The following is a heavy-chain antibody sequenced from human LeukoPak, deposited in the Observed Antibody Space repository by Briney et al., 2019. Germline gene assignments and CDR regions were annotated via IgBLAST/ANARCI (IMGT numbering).Heavy chain of an antibody. Sequence: ASVKVSCKTSGYTFTNYGISWVRQAPGQGLEWMGWISAYNGNTAYAQNLQGRVTMTTDTSTTTAYMELRSLRSDDTAVYYCAREIVVVEAAKHYYGMDVWGKGTTVTVSS. CDR3: AREIVVVEAAKHYYGMDV. D-gene: IGHD2-15*01. J-gene: IGHJ6*04. CDR2: ISAYNGNT. CDR1: GYTFTNYG. V-gene: IGHV1-18*01.